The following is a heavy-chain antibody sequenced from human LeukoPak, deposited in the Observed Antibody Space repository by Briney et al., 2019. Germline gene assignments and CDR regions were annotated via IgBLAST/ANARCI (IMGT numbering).Heavy chain of an antibody. Sequence: PGRSLRLSCAASGFTFDDYAMHWVRQAPGKGLEWVSGISWNSGSIGYADSVKGRFTISRDNAKNSLCLQMNSLRAEDTAVYYCASGSRRFDYWGQGTLVTVSS. CDR3: ASGSRRFDY. CDR2: ISWNSGSI. V-gene: IGHV3-9*01. CDR1: GFTFDDYA. J-gene: IGHJ4*02. D-gene: IGHD5-12*01.